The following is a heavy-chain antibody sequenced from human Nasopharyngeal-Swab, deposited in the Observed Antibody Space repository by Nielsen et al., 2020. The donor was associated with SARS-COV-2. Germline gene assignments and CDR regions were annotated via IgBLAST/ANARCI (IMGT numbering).Heavy chain of an antibody. CDR1: GGTSSSYA. D-gene: IGHD1-7*01. Sequence: SVKVSCKASGGTSSSYAINWVRQAPGQGLEWMGGIIPIFRSPNYAQKFQGRVTITADESTSKIYMELSSLRSEDTALYYCARVLPFRITGTSGMDVWGQGTTVTVSS. CDR2: IIPIFRSP. CDR3: ARVLPFRITGTSGMDV. J-gene: IGHJ6*02. V-gene: IGHV1-69*13.